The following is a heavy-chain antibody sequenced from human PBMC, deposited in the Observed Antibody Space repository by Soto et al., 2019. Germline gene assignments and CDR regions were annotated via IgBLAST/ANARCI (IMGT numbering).Heavy chain of an antibody. J-gene: IGHJ4*02. CDR2: IVPTVDTS. Sequence: QVQLVQSGAEVRQPASSVKVSCKTSGATFSSYAITWVRQAPGQGLEWMGGIVPTVDTSTYAQKFQGRVTITAHKFTNTVYMELSSLRSHDTAVYYCVRVVAIPGYPDNWGQGTLVTVSS. V-gene: IGHV1-69*14. D-gene: IGHD5-12*01. CDR1: GATFSSYA. CDR3: VRVVAIPGYPDN.